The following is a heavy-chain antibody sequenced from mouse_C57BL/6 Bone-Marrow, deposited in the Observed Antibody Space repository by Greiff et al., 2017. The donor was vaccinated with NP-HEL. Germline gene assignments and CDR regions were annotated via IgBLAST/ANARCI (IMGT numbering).Heavy chain of an antibody. J-gene: IGHJ1*03. CDR1: GFNIKDDY. V-gene: IGHV14-4*01. CDR3: TTRVYVYWGYFDV. CDR2: IDPENGDT. D-gene: IGHD2-3*01. Sequence: VQLKQSGAELVRPGASVKLSCTASGFNIKDDYMHWVKQRPEQGLEWIGWIDPENGDTEYASKFKGKATITADTSSNTAYLQLSSRTSEDTAVDYCTTRVYVYWGYFDVWGTGTTVTVSS.